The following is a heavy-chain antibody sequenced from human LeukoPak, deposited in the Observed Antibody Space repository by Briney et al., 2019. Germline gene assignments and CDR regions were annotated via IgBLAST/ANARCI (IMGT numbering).Heavy chain of an antibody. D-gene: IGHD3-3*01. Sequence: RGESLKISCNGSHYTFTNYWIGWVRQVPGRGLEWMGIIYPIDSDTKYSPSFQGQVTISADRSINTAYLQWSSLQASDTGIYYCAGRRISLFGFFLGSGTFDLWGQGTLVTVSS. CDR3: AGRRISLFGFFLGSGTFDL. V-gene: IGHV5-51*01. J-gene: IGHJ3*01. CDR1: HYTFTNYW. CDR2: IYPIDSDT.